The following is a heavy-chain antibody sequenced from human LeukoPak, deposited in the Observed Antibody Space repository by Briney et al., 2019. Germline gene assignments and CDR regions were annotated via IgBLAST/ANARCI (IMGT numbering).Heavy chain of an antibody. CDR2: VYYSGST. V-gene: IGHV4-59*01. CDR1: GASISSYY. J-gene: IGHJ6*02. Sequence: SETLSLTCTVSGASISSYYWSWIRQSPGKGLEWIGCVYYSGSTNYNPSLKSRVTISLDTSKNQFSLKLSSVTAADTAVYYCARNRAMDVWGQGTTVTVSS. CDR3: ARNRAMDV. D-gene: IGHD1-14*01.